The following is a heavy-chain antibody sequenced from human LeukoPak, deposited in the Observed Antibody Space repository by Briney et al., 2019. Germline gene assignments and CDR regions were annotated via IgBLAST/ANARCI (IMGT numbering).Heavy chain of an antibody. CDR2: IYHSGTT. J-gene: IGHJ4*02. V-gene: IGHV4-59*08. D-gene: IGHD1-26*01. Sequence: TSETLSLTCTVSGGSITNYFWSWIRQPPGKGLEWIGYIYHSGTTNFNPSLKSRVTISVDTSKNQFSLKLSSVTAADTALYYCARSYSVSYSMGYWGQGTLVTVSS. CDR1: GGSITNYF. CDR3: ARSYSVSYSMGY.